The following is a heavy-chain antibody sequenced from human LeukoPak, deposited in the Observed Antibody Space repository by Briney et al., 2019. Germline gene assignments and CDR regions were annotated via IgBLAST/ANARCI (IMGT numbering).Heavy chain of an antibody. Sequence: SVKVSCKGYGGTFSRFTISWVRQAPGQGFEWMGGVTPIFGTANFAQKFQGRVSITADGSTSTAFMELSSLRSEDTAVYYCAREWGLESSGYYYAYWGQGTLVTVSS. CDR1: GGTFSRFT. V-gene: IGHV1-69*13. J-gene: IGHJ4*02. CDR3: AREWGLESSGYYYAY. D-gene: IGHD3-22*01. CDR2: VTPIFGTA.